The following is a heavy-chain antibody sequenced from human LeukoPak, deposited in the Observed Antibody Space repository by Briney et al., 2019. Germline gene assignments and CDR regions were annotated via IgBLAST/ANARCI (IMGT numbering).Heavy chain of an antibody. CDR3: AKGKSSGSVDWFDP. CDR1: KFTFNNYA. J-gene: IGHJ5*02. D-gene: IGHD3-10*01. Sequence: GGSQRLSCAASKFTFNNYAMTWVRQAPGKGPEWVSSITGAGKTYYPDSVKGRFTVSRDNFQNTLYLQMNAVRAEDTAIYYCAKGKSSGSVDWFDPWGQGTLVTVSS. CDR2: ITGAGKT. V-gene: IGHV3-23*01.